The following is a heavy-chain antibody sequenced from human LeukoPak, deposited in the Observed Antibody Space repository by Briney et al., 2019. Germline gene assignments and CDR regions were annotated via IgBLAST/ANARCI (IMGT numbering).Heavy chain of an antibody. J-gene: IGHJ3*02. Sequence: GASVKVSCKVSGYTLTELSMHWVRQAPGKGLEWMGGFDPEDGETIYAQKFQGRVTMTEDTSTDTAYMELSSLRSEDTAVYYCATAYYDSSGYYYFRAFDIWGQGTMVTVSS. CDR1: GYTLTELS. CDR2: FDPEDGET. CDR3: ATAYYDSSGYYYFRAFDI. D-gene: IGHD3-22*01. V-gene: IGHV1-24*01.